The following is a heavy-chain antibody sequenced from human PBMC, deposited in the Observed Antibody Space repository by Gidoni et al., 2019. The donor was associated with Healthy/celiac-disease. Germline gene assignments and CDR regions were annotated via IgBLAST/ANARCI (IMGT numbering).Heavy chain of an antibody. CDR2: ISSSSSYI. CDR1: GFTFSSSS. V-gene: IGHV3-21*01. Sequence: EVQLVESGGGLVKPGGSLRLSCAASGFTFSSSSMNWVRQAPGKGLEWVSSISSSSSYIYYADSVKGRFTISRDNAKNSLYLQMNSLRAEDTAVYYCARGYYDSSGYYHGGWYFDLWGRGTLVTVSS. D-gene: IGHD3-22*01. CDR3: ARGYYDSSGYYHGGWYFDL. J-gene: IGHJ2*01.